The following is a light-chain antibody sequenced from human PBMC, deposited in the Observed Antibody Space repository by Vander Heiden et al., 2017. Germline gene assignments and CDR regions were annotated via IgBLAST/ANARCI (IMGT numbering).Light chain of an antibody. Sequence: EILMTQSPATLSVPAGERVTLSCRASLSATTSLAWYQQKPGQPPRLLIYGASTRATGVPARFSGSGEGTEFTLTISSLQSEDFAVYFCQQYNNWPPWTFGQGTKVEIK. CDR3: QQYNNWPPWT. V-gene: IGKV3-15*01. CDR2: GAS. J-gene: IGKJ1*01. CDR1: LSATTS.